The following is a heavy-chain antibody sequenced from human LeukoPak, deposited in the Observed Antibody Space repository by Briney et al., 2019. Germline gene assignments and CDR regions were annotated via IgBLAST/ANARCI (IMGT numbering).Heavy chain of an antibody. Sequence: SETLSLTCTVSGGSISSGGYYWSWIRQPPGKGLEWIGYIYHSGSTYYNPSLKSRVTISVDRSKNQFSLKLSSVTAADTAVYYCARDGGYASGTYRLDYWGQGILVTVSS. CDR2: IYHSGST. J-gene: IGHJ4*02. CDR1: GGSISSGGYY. CDR3: ARDGGYASGTYRLDY. V-gene: IGHV4-30-2*01. D-gene: IGHD3-10*01.